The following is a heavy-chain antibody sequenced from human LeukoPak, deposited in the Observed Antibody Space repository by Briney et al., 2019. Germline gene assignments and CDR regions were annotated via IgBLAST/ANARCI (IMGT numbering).Heavy chain of an antibody. CDR2: ISSSSSHI. D-gene: IGHD2-2*02. J-gene: IGHJ4*02. Sequence: GGSLRLSCAVSGFTLSSYSMNWVRQAPGKGLGWVSSISSSSSHIYYADSVKGRFTISRDNAKNSLYLQMNSLRAEDTAVYYCANTILTGALWGQGTLVTVSS. V-gene: IGHV3-21*01. CDR3: ANTILTGAL. CDR1: GFTLSSYS.